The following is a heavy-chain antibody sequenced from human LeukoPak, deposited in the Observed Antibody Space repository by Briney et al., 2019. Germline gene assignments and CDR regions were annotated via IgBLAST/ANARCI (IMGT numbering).Heavy chain of an antibody. V-gene: IGHV3-64D*06. D-gene: IGHD5-24*01. CDR1: GFTFIYYA. CDR3: VKDRGQSIETAGHFGS. CDR2: ISSNGGNT. Sequence: GGSLRLSCSAPGFTFIYYAMHWVRQAPGKGLEYVSGISSNGGNTYYADSVKGRFTMSRANTNNTLYLQMSSLRAEDTALYYCVKDRGQSIETAGHFGSWGQGTLVTVSS. J-gene: IGHJ4*02.